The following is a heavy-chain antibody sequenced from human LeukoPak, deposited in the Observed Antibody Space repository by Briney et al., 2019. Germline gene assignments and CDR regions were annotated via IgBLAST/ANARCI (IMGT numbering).Heavy chain of an antibody. CDR3: AKEGYSKGFDY. CDR2: ISWNSGSI. J-gene: IGHJ4*02. V-gene: IGHV3-9*01. D-gene: IGHD6-13*01. CDR1: GFTFDDYA. Sequence: PGRSLRLSCAASGFTFDDYAMHWVRQAPGKGLEWVSGISWNSGSIGYADSVKGRFTISRDNAKNSLYLQMNSLRAEDTALYYCAKEGYSKGFDYWGQGTLVTVSS.